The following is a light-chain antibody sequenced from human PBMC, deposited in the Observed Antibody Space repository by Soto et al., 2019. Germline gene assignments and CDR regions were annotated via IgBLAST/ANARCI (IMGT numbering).Light chain of an antibody. CDR3: QYRSNWRPMYT. CDR1: QSVSSY. CDR2: DAS. Sequence: EIVLTQSPATLSLSPGERATLSCRASQSVSSYLAWYQQKPGQAPRLLIYDASNRATGIPARFSGSGSGSDLNLTLSSLELEDFAVYSCQYRSNWRPMYTFGQGTKLEIK. V-gene: IGKV3-11*01. J-gene: IGKJ2*01.